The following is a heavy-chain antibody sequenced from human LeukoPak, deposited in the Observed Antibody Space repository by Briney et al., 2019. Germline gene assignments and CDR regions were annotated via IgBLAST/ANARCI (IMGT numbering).Heavy chain of an antibody. CDR3: AREWYSSGHKAPEYFQH. CDR2: IIPIFGTA. CDR1: GGTFSSYA. D-gene: IGHD6-19*01. J-gene: IGHJ1*01. Sequence: ASVKVSCKASGGTFSSYAISWVRQAPGQGLEWMGRIIPIFGTAHYAHKFQGRVTITTDESTSTAYVELSSLRSEDTAVYYCAREWYSSGHKAPEYFQHWGQGTLVTVSS. V-gene: IGHV1-69*05.